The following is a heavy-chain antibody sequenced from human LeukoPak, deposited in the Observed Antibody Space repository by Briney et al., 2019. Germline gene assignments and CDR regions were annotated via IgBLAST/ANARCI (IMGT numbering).Heavy chain of an antibody. V-gene: IGHV4-61*08. CDR3: ARVVGDTTDAFDI. Sequence: SETLSLTCTVSGGSISTGDFYWSWIRQPPGKGLEWFGYIYYSGSTNYNPSLKSRVTISVDTSKNQFSLKLSSVTAADTAVYYCARVVGDTTDAFDIWGQGTMVTVSS. J-gene: IGHJ3*02. D-gene: IGHD3-10*01. CDR2: IYYSGST. CDR1: GGSISTGDFY.